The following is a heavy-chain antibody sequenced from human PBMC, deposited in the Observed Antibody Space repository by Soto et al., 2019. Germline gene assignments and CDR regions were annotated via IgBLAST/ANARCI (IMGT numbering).Heavy chain of an antibody. V-gene: IGHV4-61*01. CDR3: ARESGDYGEGTYYYYYGMDV. CDR1: GGSVSSGSYY. Sequence: SETLSLTCTVSGGSVSSGSYYWSWIRQPPGKGLEWIGYIYYSGSTNYNPSLKSRVTISVDTSKNQFSLKLSSVAAADTAVYYCARESGDYGEGTYYYYYGMDVWGQGTTVTVSS. D-gene: IGHD4-17*01. J-gene: IGHJ6*02. CDR2: IYYSGST.